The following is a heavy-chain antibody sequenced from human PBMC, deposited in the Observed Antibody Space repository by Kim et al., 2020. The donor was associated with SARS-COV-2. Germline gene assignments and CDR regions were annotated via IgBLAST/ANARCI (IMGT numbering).Heavy chain of an antibody. V-gene: IGHV3-30*01. Sequence: YAESVKSRFTIAGDKFTNTVYLQMNSLGAEDTAVYYCARDSGAYYYYMDVWGKGTTVTVSS. D-gene: IGHD3-10*01. J-gene: IGHJ6*03. CDR3: ARDSGAYYYYMDV.